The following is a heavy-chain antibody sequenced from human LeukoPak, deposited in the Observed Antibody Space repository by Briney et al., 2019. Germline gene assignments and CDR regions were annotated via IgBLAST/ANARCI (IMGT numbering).Heavy chain of an antibody. CDR1: GGSISSGGYY. J-gene: IGHJ5*02. V-gene: IGHV4-31*03. CDR2: IYYSGST. D-gene: IGHD2-21*02. Sequence: SQTLSLTCTVSGGSISSGGYYWNWIRQHPGKGLDWIGYIYYSGSTYYNPSLKSRVIISIDTSKNQFSLKLSSVTAADTAVYYCATSGYCGGDCGTDTNWFDPWGQGTLVTVSS. CDR3: ATSGYCGGDCGTDTNWFDP.